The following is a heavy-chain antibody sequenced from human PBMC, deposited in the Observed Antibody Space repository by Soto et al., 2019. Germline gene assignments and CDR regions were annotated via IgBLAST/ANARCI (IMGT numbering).Heavy chain of an antibody. D-gene: IGHD3-22*01. CDR1: GASISNGEFY. J-gene: IGHJ3*02. V-gene: IGHV4-30-4*01. Sequence: QVQLQESGPGLVKPSQTLSLTCSVSGASISNGEFYWSWIRQPPGKGLEWMGYIYYSGSTYYNPSLKSRLTISVDTYKKQFSLKLSSATAADTAVYFCDSYYDSDFDAFDIWGQGTMVTVSS. CDR2: IYYSGST. CDR3: DSYYDSDFDAFDI.